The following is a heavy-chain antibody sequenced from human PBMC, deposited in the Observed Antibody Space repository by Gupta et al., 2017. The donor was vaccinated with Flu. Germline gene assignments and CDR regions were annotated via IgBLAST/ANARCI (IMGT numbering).Heavy chain of an antibody. V-gene: IGHV3-30*18. CDR2: IASDGSHK. CDR1: GFTFSCCG. J-gene: IGHJ6*03. D-gene: IGHD2-2*01. Sequence: QMQLVESGGGVVQFGTSLRLSCAASGFTFSCCGLHCVRQAPGKGLEWVADIASDGSHKDYADSVRGRFTISRDNSKNTLSLEMDSLRVEDTAVYYCAKDGPWTASCPYYCYYMDVWGKGTTVTVSS. CDR3: AKDGPWTASCPYYCYYMDV.